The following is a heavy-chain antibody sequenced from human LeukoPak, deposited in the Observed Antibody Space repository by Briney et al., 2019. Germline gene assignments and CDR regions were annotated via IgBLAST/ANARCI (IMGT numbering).Heavy chain of an antibody. CDR1: GGSFSGYY. V-gene: IGHV4-34*01. D-gene: IGHD3-16*02. J-gene: IGHJ4*02. CDR3: ARGSYVWGSYRAYYFDY. CDR2: INHSGST. Sequence: SETLSLTCAVYGGSFSGYYWSWIRQPPGKGLEWIGEINHSGSTNYNPSLKSRVTISVDTSKNQFSLKLSSVTAADTAVYYCARGSYVWGSYRAYYFDYWGQGTQVTVSS.